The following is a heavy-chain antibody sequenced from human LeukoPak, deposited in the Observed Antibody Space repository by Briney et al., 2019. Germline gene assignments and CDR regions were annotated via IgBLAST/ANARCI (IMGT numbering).Heavy chain of an antibody. V-gene: IGHV3-21*01. CDR2: ISSSRSYI. CDR1: GFTFSSYT. CDR3: ARDHCSSTSCFPSGTNYFDS. D-gene: IGHD2-2*01. J-gene: IGHJ4*02. Sequence: PGGSLRLSCAASGFTFSSYTMNWVRQAPGKGLEWVSSISSSRSYICNADSVKGRSTISRDNAKNSLYLQMNSLRAEDTAVYYCARDHCSSTSCFPSGTNYFDSWGQGTPVTVSS.